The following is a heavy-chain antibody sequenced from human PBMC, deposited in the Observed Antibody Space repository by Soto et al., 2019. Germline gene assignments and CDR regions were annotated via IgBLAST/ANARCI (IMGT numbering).Heavy chain of an antibody. J-gene: IGHJ5*02. D-gene: IGHD1-20*01. CDR1: GVSIGSGDYS. Sequence: SETLSLTCTVSGVSIGSGDYSWSWIRQPPGKGLEWLGYIYHRGNTYYNPSLESRLTMSADRSKNQLSLSLRSVTAADTAMYYCVSSMYNQVAGPKWFDPWGQGILVTVSS. CDR2: IYHRGNT. CDR3: VSSMYNQVAGPKWFDP. V-gene: IGHV4-30-2*01.